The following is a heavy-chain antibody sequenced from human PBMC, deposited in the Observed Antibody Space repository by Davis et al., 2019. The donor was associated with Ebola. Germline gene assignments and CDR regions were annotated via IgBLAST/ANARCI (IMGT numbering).Heavy chain of an antibody. CDR3: ARDLLGIQVW. D-gene: IGHD5-18*01. Sequence: GESLKISCAASGFTFSSYEMNWVRQAPGKGLEWVANIKQDGSEKYYVDSVKGRFTISRDNAKNSLYLQMNSLRAEDTAVYYCARDLLGIQVWWGQGTLVTVSS. CDR1: GFTFSSYE. J-gene: IGHJ4*02. CDR2: IKQDGSEK. V-gene: IGHV3-7*03.